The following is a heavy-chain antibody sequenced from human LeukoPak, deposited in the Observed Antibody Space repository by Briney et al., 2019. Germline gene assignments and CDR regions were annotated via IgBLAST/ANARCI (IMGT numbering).Heavy chain of an antibody. D-gene: IGHD6-19*01. CDR2: ISGSGGST. CDR3: AKEGSGWLIPDSLSDY. Sequence: PGGSLRLSCAASGFTFSSYAMSWVRQAPGKGLEWVSAISGSGGSTYYADSVKGRFTISRDNSKNTLYLQMNSLRAEDTAVYYCAKEGSGWLIPDSLSDYWGQGTLVTVSS. J-gene: IGHJ4*02. CDR1: GFTFSSYA. V-gene: IGHV3-23*01.